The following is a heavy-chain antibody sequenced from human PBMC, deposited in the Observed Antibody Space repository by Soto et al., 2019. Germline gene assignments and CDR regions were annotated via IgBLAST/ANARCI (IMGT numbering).Heavy chain of an antibody. CDR1: GGSFSGYY. CDR3: VGSSGY. J-gene: IGHJ4*02. CDR2: INHSGST. V-gene: IGHV4-34*01. Sequence: KTSETLSLTCAVYGGSFSGYYWSWIRQPPGKGLEWIGEINHSGSTNYNPSLKSRVTISVDTSKNQFSLKLSSVTAADTAVYCCVGSSGYWGQGTLVTVSS. D-gene: IGHD6-6*01.